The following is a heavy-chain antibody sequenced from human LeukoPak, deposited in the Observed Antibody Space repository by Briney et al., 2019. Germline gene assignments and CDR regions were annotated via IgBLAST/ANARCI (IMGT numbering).Heavy chain of an antibody. Sequence: ASVKVSCKVSGYTLTELSMHWVRQAPGKGLEWMGGFDPEDGETIYAQKFQGRVTMTEDTSTDTAYMELSSLRSEDTAVYYCATALTLRGEYYFDYRGQGTLVTVSS. J-gene: IGHJ4*02. CDR2: FDPEDGET. V-gene: IGHV1-24*01. CDR3: ATALTLRGEYYFDY. CDR1: GYTLTELS. D-gene: IGHD4-17*01.